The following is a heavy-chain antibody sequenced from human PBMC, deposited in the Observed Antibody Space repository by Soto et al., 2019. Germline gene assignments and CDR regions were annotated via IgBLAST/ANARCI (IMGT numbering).Heavy chain of an antibody. Sequence: PGGSLRLSCVASGFTFDDYAMNWVRQGPGKGLEWVSGISWNSGSIAYAESVKGRFTISRDNAKNSLYLQMTSLRVEDTAFYYCAKDIGVGGADIFDFRGRGTLGTVSS. D-gene: IGHD1-26*01. CDR2: ISWNSGSI. CDR1: GFTFDDYA. CDR3: AKDIGVGGADIFDF. J-gene: IGHJ4*02. V-gene: IGHV3-9*01.